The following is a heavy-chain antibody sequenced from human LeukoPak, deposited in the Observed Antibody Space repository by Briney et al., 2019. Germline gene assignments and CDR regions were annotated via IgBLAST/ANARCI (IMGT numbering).Heavy chain of an antibody. D-gene: IGHD6-13*01. J-gene: IGHJ4*02. Sequence: GASVKVSCKAFGYSFTRYAMHWVRQAPGQRLEWMGWINAGNGNTKYSQKFQARVTITRDTSASTAYMELSSLRSEDTAVYYCARDPIGSRWPYYFDYWGQGTLVTVSS. CDR1: GYSFTRYA. V-gene: IGHV1-3*01. CDR2: INAGNGNT. CDR3: ARDPIGSRWPYYFDY.